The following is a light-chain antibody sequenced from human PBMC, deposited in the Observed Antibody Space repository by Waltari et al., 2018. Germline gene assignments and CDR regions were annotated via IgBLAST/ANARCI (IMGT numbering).Light chain of an antibody. CDR2: KAS. Sequence: DIQMTQSPSTLSPFVGDRVTIPCRASQSISGWLAWYQQKPGKAPNLLIFKASTLESGVPSRFSGSGSGTEFTLTINSLQPDDFATYYCQQYKSPTWTFGQGTKVEIK. J-gene: IGKJ1*01. CDR3: QQYKSPTWT. V-gene: IGKV1-5*03. CDR1: QSISGW.